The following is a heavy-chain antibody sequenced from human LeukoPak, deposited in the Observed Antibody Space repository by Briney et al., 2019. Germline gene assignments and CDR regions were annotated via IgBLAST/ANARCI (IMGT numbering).Heavy chain of an antibody. CDR1: GFTFSSYA. D-gene: IGHD6-19*01. CDR2: ISYDGSNK. V-gene: IGHV3-30-3*01. J-gene: IGHJ6*02. Sequence: GGSLRLSCAASGFTFSSYAMHWVRQAPGKGQEWVAVISYDGSNKYYADSVKGRFTISRDNSKNTLYLQMNSLRAEDTAVYYCAREGGSGWYTYYYGMDVWGQGTTVTVSS. CDR3: AREGGSGWYTYYYGMDV.